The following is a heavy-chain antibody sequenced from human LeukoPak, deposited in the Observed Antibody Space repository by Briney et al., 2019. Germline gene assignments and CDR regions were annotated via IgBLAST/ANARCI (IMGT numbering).Heavy chain of an antibody. CDR1: GGSISISNW. CDR3: AREAVVDIVVVPAAIGGWFDP. Sequence: SGTLSLTCTVSGGSISISNWWSWVRQPPGKGLEWIGEIYHSGSTYYNPSLKSRVTISVDRSKNQFSLKLSSVTAADTAVYYCAREAVVDIVVVPAAIGGWFDPWGQGTLVTVSS. J-gene: IGHJ5*02. V-gene: IGHV4-4*02. CDR2: IYHSGST. D-gene: IGHD2-2*02.